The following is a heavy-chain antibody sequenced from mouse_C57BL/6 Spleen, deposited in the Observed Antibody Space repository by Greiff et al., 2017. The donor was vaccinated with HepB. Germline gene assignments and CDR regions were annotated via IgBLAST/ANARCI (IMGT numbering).Heavy chain of an antibody. CDR2: IDPSDSET. D-gene: IGHD2-3*01. V-gene: IGHV1-52*01. CDR1: GYTFTSYW. Sequence: QVQLQQPGAELVRPGSSVKLSCKASGYTFTSYWMHWVKQRPIQGLEWIGNIDPSDSETHYNQKFKDKATLTVDKSSSTAYMQLSSLTSEDSAVYYCASPLDGYYVGGAMDYWGQGTSVTVSS. CDR3: ASPLDGYYVGGAMDY. J-gene: IGHJ4*01.